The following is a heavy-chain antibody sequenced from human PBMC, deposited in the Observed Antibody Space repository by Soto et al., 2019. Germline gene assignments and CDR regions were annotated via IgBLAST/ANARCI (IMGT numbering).Heavy chain of an antibody. CDR2: IKEDGSEK. J-gene: IGHJ4*02. D-gene: IGHD5-12*01. CDR1: GFTFSNYW. CDR3: ATPRWLQF. V-gene: IGHV3-7*05. Sequence: EVQLVESGGGLVQPGGSLRLSCAASGFTFSNYWMSWARQAPGKGLEWVANIKEDGSEKNYVDSVKGRFTISRENAKDSLYLQMSSLRDEDTAVYYCATPRWLQFWGRGILVTVSS.